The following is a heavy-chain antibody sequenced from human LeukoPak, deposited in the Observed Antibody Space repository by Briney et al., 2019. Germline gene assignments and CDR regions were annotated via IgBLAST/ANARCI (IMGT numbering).Heavy chain of an antibody. CDR2: MSASDAGT. D-gene: IGHD6-19*01. V-gene: IGHV3-23*01. J-gene: IGHJ4*02. Sequence: PGGSLRLSCAASGFTFSNAWMNWVRQGPGKGLEWVSTMSASDAGTYYADSVKDRFTISRDNSKNTLYLQMNSLRAEDTAVYYCAKGSAVADIYFDYWGQGTLVTVSS. CDR1: GFTFSNAW. CDR3: AKGSAVADIYFDY.